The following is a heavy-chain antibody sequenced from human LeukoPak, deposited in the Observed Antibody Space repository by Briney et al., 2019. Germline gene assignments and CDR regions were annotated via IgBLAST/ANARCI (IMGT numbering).Heavy chain of an antibody. J-gene: IGHJ4*02. V-gene: IGHV3-43*01. D-gene: IGHD3-9*01. Sequence: GGSLRLSCAASGFTLDDYTMHWVRQAAGKGLEWVSLISWDGGITFYADSVKGRFNISRDNSKNSLYLQMNSLRPEDTAFYYCAKDSSADVLTGYFDFWGPGTLVTVSS. CDR1: GFTLDDYT. CDR2: ISWDGGIT. CDR3: AKDSSADVLTGYFDF.